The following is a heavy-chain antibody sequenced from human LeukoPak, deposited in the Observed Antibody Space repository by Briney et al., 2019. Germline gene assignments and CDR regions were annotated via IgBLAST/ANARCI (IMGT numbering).Heavy chain of an antibody. CDR2: IIPIFGTA. V-gene: IGHV1-69*13. Sequence: SVKVSCKASGGTFSSYAISWVRQAPGQGLEWMGGIIPIFGTANYAQKFQGRVTITADESTSTAYMELSSLRSEDTAVYYCASPLDIVVVVAATGRHYSFYGMDVWGQGTTVTVSS. D-gene: IGHD2-15*01. CDR3: ASPLDIVVVVAATGRHYSFYGMDV. J-gene: IGHJ6*02. CDR1: GGTFSSYA.